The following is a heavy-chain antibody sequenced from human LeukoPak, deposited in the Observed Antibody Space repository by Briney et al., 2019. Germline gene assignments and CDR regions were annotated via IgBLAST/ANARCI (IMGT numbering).Heavy chain of an antibody. D-gene: IGHD3-22*01. CDR3: ARPVSRPYYYDSSGYAY. Sequence: ASVKVSCKASGYTFTGYYMHWARQAPGQGLEWMGWINPNSGGTNYAQKFQGRVTMTRDTSISTAYMELSRLRSDDTAVYYCARPVSRPYYYDSSGYAYWGQGTLVTVSS. CDR2: INPNSGGT. CDR1: GYTFTGYY. J-gene: IGHJ4*02. V-gene: IGHV1-2*02.